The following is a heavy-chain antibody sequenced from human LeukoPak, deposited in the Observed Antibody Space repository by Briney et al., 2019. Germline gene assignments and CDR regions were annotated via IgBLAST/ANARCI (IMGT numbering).Heavy chain of an antibody. CDR3: ARDQGSLTRSWYTGY. CDR1: GYSLTNYY. Sequence: ASVKVSCKASGYSLTNYYMHWVRHVPGQGPEWLGLINPSGGTKYAQKFQDRGTMTRDTSITTAYMDLSSLTPDDTAVYFCARDQGSLTRSWYTGYWGQGTQVTVSS. D-gene: IGHD6-13*01. CDR2: INPSGGT. J-gene: IGHJ4*02. V-gene: IGHV1-46*01.